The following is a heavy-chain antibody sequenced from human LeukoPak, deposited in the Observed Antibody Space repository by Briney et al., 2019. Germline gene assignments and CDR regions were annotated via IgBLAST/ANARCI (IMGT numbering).Heavy chain of an antibody. D-gene: IGHD6-19*01. CDR2: IKQDGSEK. CDR3: ARSSPHGSGWSSYYFDY. CDR1: GFTFSSYW. V-gene: IGHV3-7*01. J-gene: IGHJ4*02. Sequence: PGGSLRLSCAASGFTFSSYWMSWVRQAPGKGLEWVANIKQDGSEKYYVDSVKGRFTISRDNAKNSLYLQMSSLRAEDTAVYYCARSSPHGSGWSSYYFDYWGQGTLVTVSS.